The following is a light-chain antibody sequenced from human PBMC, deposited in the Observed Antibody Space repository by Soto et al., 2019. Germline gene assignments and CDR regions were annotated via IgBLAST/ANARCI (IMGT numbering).Light chain of an antibody. V-gene: IGKV3-20*01. J-gene: IGKJ1*01. CDR2: GAS. CDR3: QQYGSSRT. Sequence: EIVLTQSPGTLSLSPGERATLSCRASERVSNSNLARCPQKPGQAPTLIIYGASSRATGIPKRFSGRGSGTDCTLTISRLEPEDFAVYYCQQYGSSRTCGQGTKVDIK. CDR1: ERVSNSN.